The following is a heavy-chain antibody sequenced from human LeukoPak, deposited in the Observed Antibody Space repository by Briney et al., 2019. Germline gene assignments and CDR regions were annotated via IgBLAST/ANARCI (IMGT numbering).Heavy chain of an antibody. Sequence: GGSLRLSCAASGFTFSNAWMSWVRRAPGKGLEWVGRIKSKTDGGTTDYAAPVKGRFTISRDDSKNTLYLQMNSLKTEDTAVYYCTTVAAAGPYFDYWGQGTLATVSS. J-gene: IGHJ4*02. D-gene: IGHD6-13*01. CDR1: GFTFSNAW. V-gene: IGHV3-15*01. CDR3: TTVAAAGPYFDY. CDR2: IKSKTDGGTT.